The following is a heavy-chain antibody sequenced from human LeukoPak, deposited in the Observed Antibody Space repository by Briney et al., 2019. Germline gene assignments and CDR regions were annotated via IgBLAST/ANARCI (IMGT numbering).Heavy chain of an antibody. CDR2: INCNSGGT. V-gene: IGHV1-2*02. J-gene: IGHJ4*02. D-gene: IGHD4-11*01. CDR1: GYTFTGYY. Sequence: ASVKVSCKASGYTFTGYYIHWVRQAPGQGLEWMGWINCNSGGTNYAQKFQGRVTMTRDTSISTAYMELSRLRSDDTAVYYCARGYSNYGDWGQGTLVTVSS. CDR3: ARGYSNYGD.